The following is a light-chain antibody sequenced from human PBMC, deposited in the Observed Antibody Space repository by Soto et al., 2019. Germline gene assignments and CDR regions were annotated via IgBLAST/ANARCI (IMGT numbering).Light chain of an antibody. CDR2: DAF. V-gene: IGKV3-11*01. CDR1: QSVDSY. CDR3: QQRSNWPRT. Sequence: EIVLTQSPATLSLSPGERATLSCRASQSVDSYSAWYQHKPGQAPRLLIYDAFNRATGIPARFSGSGSGTDFTLTISSLEPEDFAVYYCQQRSNWPRTFGQGTKLEIK. J-gene: IGKJ1*01.